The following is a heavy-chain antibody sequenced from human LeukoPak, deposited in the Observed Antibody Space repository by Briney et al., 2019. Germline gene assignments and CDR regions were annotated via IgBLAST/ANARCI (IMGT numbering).Heavy chain of an antibody. J-gene: IGHJ6*02. V-gene: IGHV3-53*04. CDR3: ARVMVAHYDSSGYYPLYYYYGMDV. Sequence: GRSLRLSCAASGFTVSSNYMSWVRQAPGKGLEWVSVIYSGGSTYYADSVKGRFTISRHNSKNTLYLQMNSLRAEDTAVYYCARVMVAHYDSSGYYPLYYYYGMDVWGQGTTVTVSS. CDR1: GFTVSSNY. D-gene: IGHD3-22*01. CDR2: IYSGGST.